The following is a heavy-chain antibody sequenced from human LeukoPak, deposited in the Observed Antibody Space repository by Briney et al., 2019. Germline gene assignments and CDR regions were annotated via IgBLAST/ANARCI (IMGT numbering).Heavy chain of an antibody. CDR1: GFTFSNYY. J-gene: IGHJ4*02. CDR3: ARSSCGGDCYLGFDY. D-gene: IGHD2-21*02. CDR2: IKHDGSEK. Sequence: PGGSLRLSCAASGFTFSNYYMSWVRQAPGKGLEWVANIKHDGSEKYYVDSVKGRFTISRDNADNSLYLQMSSLRAEDTAVYYCARSSCGGDCYLGFDYWGQGTRVTVSS. V-gene: IGHV3-7*01.